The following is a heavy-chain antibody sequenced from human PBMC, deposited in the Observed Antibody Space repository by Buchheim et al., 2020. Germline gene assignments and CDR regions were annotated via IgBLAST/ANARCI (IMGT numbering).Heavy chain of an antibody. CDR3: ARGNITMVRGVIKYYYYYGMDV. J-gene: IGHJ6*02. V-gene: IGHV4-31*03. Sequence: QVQLQESGPGLVKPSQTLSLTCTVSGGSISSGGYYWSWIRQHPGKGLEWIGYIYYSGSTYYNPSLKSRVTITVDTPKNQFSLKLSSVTAADTAVYYCARGNITMVRGVIKYYYYYGMDVWGQGTT. CDR1: GGSISSGGYY. D-gene: IGHD3-10*01. CDR2: IYYSGST.